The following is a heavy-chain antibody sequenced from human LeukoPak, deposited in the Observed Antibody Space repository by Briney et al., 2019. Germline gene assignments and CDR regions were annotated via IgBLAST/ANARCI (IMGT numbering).Heavy chain of an antibody. CDR3: AKGSYYDSSGSFYFDY. V-gene: IGHV3-23*01. D-gene: IGHD3-22*01. J-gene: IGHJ4*02. Sequence: GGSLRLSCAASGFTFSSYAMSWVRQAPGKGLERVSGISGSGDNTYYVDSVKGRFTISRDNSKNTLYVQVNSLGTEDTAAYYCAKGSYYDSSGSFYFDYWGQGTLVTVSS. CDR1: GFTFSSYA. CDR2: ISGSGDNT.